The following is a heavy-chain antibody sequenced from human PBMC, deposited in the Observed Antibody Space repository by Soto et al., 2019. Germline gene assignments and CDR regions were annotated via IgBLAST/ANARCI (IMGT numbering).Heavy chain of an antibody. D-gene: IGHD6-19*01. CDR3: ARGGAVASAIDS. V-gene: IGHV1-18*01. J-gene: IGHJ4*02. CDR1: DNSFSTFD. CDR2: VSPYNGYT. Sequence: QVQLVQSGDEVKKPGDSVKVSCKASDNSFSTFDLSWVRQAPGQGLEWMGSVSPYNGYTDYAQNLQGRVTMTTDRDTSTAYLELRSLRSDDTAVYYCARGGAVASAIDSSGQGTFVTVPS.